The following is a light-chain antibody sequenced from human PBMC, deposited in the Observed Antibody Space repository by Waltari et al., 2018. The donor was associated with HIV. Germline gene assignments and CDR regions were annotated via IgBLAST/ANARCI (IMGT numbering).Light chain of an antibody. CDR2: KAS. J-gene: IGKJ1*01. CDR1: QSIVTW. V-gene: IGKV1-5*03. CDR3: QQYNTNLGT. Sequence: DIQMTQSPSTLSASVGDRVTITCRASQSIVTWLAWYQQKPGKAPKPLISKASSLETGVPSRFSGSGSGTEFTLTISSLQPDDFATYYCQQYNTNLGTFGQGTKVEIE.